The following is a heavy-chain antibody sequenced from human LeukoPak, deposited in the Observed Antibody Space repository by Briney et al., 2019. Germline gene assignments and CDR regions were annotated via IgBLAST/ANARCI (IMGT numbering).Heavy chain of an antibody. J-gene: IGHJ4*02. D-gene: IGHD3-3*02. CDR2: MNPNSGGT. CDR3: ARVGISASH. CDR1: GYTFTSYD. Sequence: ASVKVSCKASGYTFTSYDINWVRQATGQGLEWMGWMNPNSGGTNYAQKFQGRVTMTRDTSISTAYMELSRLRSDDTAVYYCARVGISASHWGQGTLVTVSS. V-gene: IGHV1-2*02.